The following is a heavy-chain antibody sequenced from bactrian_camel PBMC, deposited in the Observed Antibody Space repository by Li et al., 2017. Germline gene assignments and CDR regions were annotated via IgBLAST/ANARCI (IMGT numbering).Heavy chain of an antibody. CDR3: AARGYDTNLCRGFYGFNF. D-gene: IGHD5*01. CDR2: IYTGTGES. V-gene: IGHV3S42*01. Sequence: DVQLVESGGGSVQAGGSLRLSCEVSFYTNSRYCMGWFRQASGKEREAVATIYTGTGESTMADSVKGRFTISQDNAKNTLYLQMTSLKPEDTAMYYCAARGYDTNLCRGFYGFNFWGQGTQVTVS. J-gene: IGHJ4*01. CDR1: FYTNSRYC.